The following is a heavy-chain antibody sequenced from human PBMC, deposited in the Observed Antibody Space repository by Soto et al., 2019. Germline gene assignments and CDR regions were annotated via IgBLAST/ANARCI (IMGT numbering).Heavy chain of an antibody. CDR1: GGSISSGDYY. Sequence: PSETLSLTCTVSGGSISSGDYYWSWIRQPPGKGLEWIGYIYYSGSTYYNPSLKSRVTISVDTSKNQFSLKLSSVTAADTAVYYCAGSDCSSTSCYPNWFDPWGQGTLVTVSS. D-gene: IGHD2-2*01. V-gene: IGHV4-30-4*01. CDR3: AGSDCSSTSCYPNWFDP. CDR2: IYYSGST. J-gene: IGHJ5*02.